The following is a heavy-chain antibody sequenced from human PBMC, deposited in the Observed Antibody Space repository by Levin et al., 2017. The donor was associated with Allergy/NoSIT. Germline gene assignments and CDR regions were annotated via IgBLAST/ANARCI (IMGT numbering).Heavy chain of an antibody. J-gene: IGHJ4*02. CDR3: ARSLYDFWSGYLPFDY. V-gene: IGHV4-59*08. D-gene: IGHD3-3*01. Sequence: SETLFLTCTVSGGSISSYYWSWIRQPPGKGLEWIGYIYYSGSTNYNPSLKSRVTISVDTSKNQFSLKLSSVTAADTAVYYCARSLYDFWSGYLPFDYWGQGTLVTVSS. CDR2: IYYSGST. CDR1: GGSISSYY.